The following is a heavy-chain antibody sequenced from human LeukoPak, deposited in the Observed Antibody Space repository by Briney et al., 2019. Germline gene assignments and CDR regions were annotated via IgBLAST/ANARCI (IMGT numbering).Heavy chain of an antibody. J-gene: IGHJ4*02. CDR3: ARCITMIRGFDY. D-gene: IGHD3-10*01. CDR1: GFTVSSNY. Sequence: PGGSLRLSCAASGFTVSSNYMSWVRQAPGKGLEWVSVIYSGGSTYYADSVKSRFTISRDNSKNTLYLQMNSLRAEDTAVYYCARCITMIRGFDYWGQGTLVTVSS. V-gene: IGHV3-53*01. CDR2: IYSGGST.